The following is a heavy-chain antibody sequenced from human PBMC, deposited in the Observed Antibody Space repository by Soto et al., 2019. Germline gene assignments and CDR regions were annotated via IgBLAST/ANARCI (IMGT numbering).Heavy chain of an antibody. CDR1: GGSISSSSYY. V-gene: IGHV4-39*01. Sequence: SETLSLTCTVSGGSISSSSYYWGWIRQPPGKGLEWIGSIYYSGSTYYNPSLKSRVTISVDTSKNQFSLKLSSVTAADTAVYYCATQKRGEKYYYDSSGYFFDYWGQGTLVTVSS. CDR3: ATQKRGEKYYYDSSGYFFDY. J-gene: IGHJ4*02. CDR2: IYYSGST. D-gene: IGHD3-22*01.